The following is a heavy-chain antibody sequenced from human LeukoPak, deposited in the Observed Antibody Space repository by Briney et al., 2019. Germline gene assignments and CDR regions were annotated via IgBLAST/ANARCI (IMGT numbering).Heavy chain of an antibody. V-gene: IGHV3-11*01. CDR2: ISSGTSTI. CDR3: ARDYPTFDY. J-gene: IGHJ4*02. Sequence: GGSLRLSCEVSGFNLRDHYMSWIRQAPGKGLEWVSYISSGTSTIYYADSVKGRFTISRDNAKNSLFRQMNSLRPEDTAVYYCARDYPTFDYWGQGTLVTVSS. CDR1: GFNLRDHY.